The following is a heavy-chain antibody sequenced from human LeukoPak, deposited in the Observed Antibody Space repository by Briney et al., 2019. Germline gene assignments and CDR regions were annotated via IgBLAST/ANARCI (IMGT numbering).Heavy chain of an antibody. V-gene: IGHV4-31*11. J-gene: IGHJ5*02. CDR3: ARTFMIDCSTTSCFSSWFGP. Sequence: PSETLSLTCAVSGGSISSSDFSWSWIRQHPGKGLEWIGYINYSGDTYCNPSLKSRVSMSLDTSKKQFSLRLTSVAAADTAVYYCARTFMIDCSTTSCFSSWFGPWGQETLVTVSS. D-gene: IGHD2-2*01. CDR2: INYSGDT. CDR1: GGSISSSDFS.